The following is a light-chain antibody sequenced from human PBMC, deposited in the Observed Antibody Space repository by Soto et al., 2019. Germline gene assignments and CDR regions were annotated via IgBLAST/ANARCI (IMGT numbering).Light chain of an antibody. V-gene: IGLV2-23*01. CDR1: SGDVGSYNL. CDR2: EGS. J-gene: IGLJ1*01. CDR3: CSYARSSTYV. Sequence: QSVLTQPASVSGSAGKSITISCTGTSGDVGSYNLVSWYQHHPGKAPKLMIYEGSKRPSGVSNRFSGSKSGSTASLTISGLQAEDEADYYCCSYARSSTYVFGTGTKLTV.